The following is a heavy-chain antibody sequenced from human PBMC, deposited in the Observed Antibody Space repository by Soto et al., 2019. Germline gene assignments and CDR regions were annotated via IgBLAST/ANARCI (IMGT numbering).Heavy chain of an antibody. D-gene: IGHD1-1*01. Sequence: PGGSLRLSCAASGFTFSSYSMNWVRQAPGKGLEWVSSISSSSSYIYYADSVKGRFTISRDNAKNSLYLQMNSLRAEDTAVYYCAREYNWNDDAFDIWGQGTMVTVSS. V-gene: IGHV3-21*01. CDR1: GFTFSSYS. CDR2: ISSSSSYI. CDR3: AREYNWNDDAFDI. J-gene: IGHJ3*02.